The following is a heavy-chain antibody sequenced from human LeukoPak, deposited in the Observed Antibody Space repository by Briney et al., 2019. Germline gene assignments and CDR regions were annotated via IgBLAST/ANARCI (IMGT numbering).Heavy chain of an antibody. CDR1: GGSISSYY. Sequence: PSETLSLTCTVSGGSISSYYWSWIRQPPGKGLERIGYIYYIGSTNYNPSLKSRVTISVDTSKNQFSLKLSSVTAADTAVYYCARDGAYYGSGSYYPNWFDPWGQGTLVTVSS. J-gene: IGHJ5*02. CDR2: IYYIGST. V-gene: IGHV4-59*01. CDR3: ARDGAYYGSGSYYPNWFDP. D-gene: IGHD3-10*01.